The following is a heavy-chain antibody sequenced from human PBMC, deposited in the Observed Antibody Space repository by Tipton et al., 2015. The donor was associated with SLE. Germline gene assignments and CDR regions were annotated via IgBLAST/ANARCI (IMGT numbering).Heavy chain of an antibody. J-gene: IGHJ3*02. CDR2: INHSGST. V-gene: IGHV4-34*01. Sequence: TLSLTCAVYGGSFSGYYWSWIRLPPGKGLEWLGEINHSGSTNYNPSLKSRVTISVDTSKNQFSLKLSSVTAADTAVYYCVESYDFWSGPPDAFDIWGQGTMVTVSS. D-gene: IGHD3-3*01. CDR3: VESYDFWSGPPDAFDI. CDR1: GGSFSGYY.